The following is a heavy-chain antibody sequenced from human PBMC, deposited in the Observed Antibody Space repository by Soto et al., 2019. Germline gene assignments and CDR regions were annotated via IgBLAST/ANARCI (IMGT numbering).Heavy chain of an antibody. J-gene: IGHJ3*02. Sequence: GGSLRLSCAASGFTFSGFSMHWVRQAPGKGLEWVSSISSSSSYIYYADSVKGRFTISRDNAKNSLYLQMNSLRAEDTAVYYCARTSRLYSGYDNIMPDVAFDIWGQGTMVTVSS. V-gene: IGHV3-21*01. CDR3: ARTSRLYSGYDNIMPDVAFDI. CDR2: ISSSSSYI. CDR1: GFTFSGFS. D-gene: IGHD5-12*01.